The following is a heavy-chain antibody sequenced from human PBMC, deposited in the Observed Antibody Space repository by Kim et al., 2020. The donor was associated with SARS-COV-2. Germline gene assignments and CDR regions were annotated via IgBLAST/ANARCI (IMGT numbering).Heavy chain of an antibody. CDR2: IYHSGST. D-gene: IGHD2-2*01. Sequence: SETLSLTCAVSGGSISSGGYSWSWIRQPPGKGLEWIGYIYHSGSTYYNPSLKSRVTISVDRSKNQFSLKLSSVTAADTAVYYCARGEFHCSSTSCYGAFDIWGQGTMVTVSS. V-gene: IGHV4-30-2*01. J-gene: IGHJ3*02. CDR1: GGSISSGGYS. CDR3: ARGEFHCSSTSCYGAFDI.